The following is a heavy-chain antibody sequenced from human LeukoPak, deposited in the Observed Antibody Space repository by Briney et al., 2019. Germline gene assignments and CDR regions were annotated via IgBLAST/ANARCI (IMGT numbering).Heavy chain of an antibody. CDR2: ISGSGGST. CDR3: AKSFLGYSYGKIDY. CDR1: GFTFDNYA. V-gene: IGHV3-23*01. D-gene: IGHD5-18*01. Sequence: GGSLRLSCAASGFTFDNYAMSWVRQAPGKGLEWVSGISGSGGSTYYADSVKGRFTISRDNSKNTLYLQMNSLRVEDTAVYYCAKSFLGYSYGKIDYWGQGTLVNVSS. J-gene: IGHJ4*02.